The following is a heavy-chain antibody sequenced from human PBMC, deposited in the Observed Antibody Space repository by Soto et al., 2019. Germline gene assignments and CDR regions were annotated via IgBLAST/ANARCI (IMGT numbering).Heavy chain of an antibody. D-gene: IGHD2-15*01. V-gene: IGHV4-34*01. J-gene: IGHJ4*02. CDR3: ARVALAVVAATTAIDY. Sequence: SETLSLTCAVYGGSFSGYYWSWIRQPPGKGLEWIGEINHSGSTNYNPSLKSRVTISVDTSKNQFSLKLSSVTAADTAVYYCARVALAVVAATTAIDYWGQGTLVTVSS. CDR2: INHSGST. CDR1: GGSFSGYY.